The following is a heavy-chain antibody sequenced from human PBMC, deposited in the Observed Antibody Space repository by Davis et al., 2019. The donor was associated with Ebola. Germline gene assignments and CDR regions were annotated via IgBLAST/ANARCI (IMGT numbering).Heavy chain of an antibody. V-gene: IGHV1-18*01. CDR2: ISAYDGNT. D-gene: IGHD6-19*01. CDR1: GYTFTSDA. CDR3: ATGRKYSSKSRYYYGLGV. Sequence: ASVKVSCKASGYTFTSDAMNWVRQAPGQGLEGMGWISAYDGNTDYAPNFQGRITLTPDTSTKIAYMELRSLRSDDTAVYFCATGRKYSSKSRYYYGLGVWGQGTTVTVSS. J-gene: IGHJ6*02.